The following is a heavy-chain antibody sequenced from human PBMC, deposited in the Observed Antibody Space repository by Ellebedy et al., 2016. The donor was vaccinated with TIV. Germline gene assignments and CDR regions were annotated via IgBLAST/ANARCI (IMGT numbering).Heavy chain of an antibody. CDR1: GFTFGDYA. V-gene: IGHV3-49*03. Sequence: LSLTCTASGFTFGDYAMSWFRQAPGKGLEWVGFIRSKAYGGTTEYAASVKGRFTISRDDSKSIAYLQMNSLKTEDTAVYYCTRGRIAVAGTPDYWGQGTLVTVSS. CDR3: TRGRIAVAGTPDY. CDR2: IRSKAYGGTT. D-gene: IGHD6-19*01. J-gene: IGHJ4*02.